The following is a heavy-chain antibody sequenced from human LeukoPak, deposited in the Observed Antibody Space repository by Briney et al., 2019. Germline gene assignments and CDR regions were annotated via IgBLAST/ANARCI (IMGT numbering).Heavy chain of an antibody. V-gene: IGHV4-4*07. D-gene: IGHD3-22*01. CDR1: GGSITSYY. J-gene: IGHJ4*02. CDR3: ATHPGGDYYDSSGLSY. CDR2: FYTSGST. Sequence: SETLSLTCTVSGGSITSYYWSWIRQPAGKGLEWIGRFYTSGSTAYNPSLKSRVTMSVDTSKNQFSLKLSSVTAADTAVYYCATHPGGDYYDSSGLSYWGQGTMVTVSS.